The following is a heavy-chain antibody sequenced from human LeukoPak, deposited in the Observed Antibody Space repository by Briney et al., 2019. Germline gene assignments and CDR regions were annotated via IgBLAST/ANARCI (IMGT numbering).Heavy chain of an antibody. J-gene: IGHJ5*02. CDR2: ISFDGSDA. V-gene: IGHV3-74*01. CDR3: AILTGIAAAA. CDR1: GFTFSGFW. D-gene: IGHD6-13*01. Sequence: GGSLRLSCAASGFTFSGFWMHWVRQAPGKGLVWVSCISFDGSDATYADSVKGRFTISRDNAKNTLHLQMNSLRAEDTAIYYCAILTGIAAAAWGQGTLVTVSS.